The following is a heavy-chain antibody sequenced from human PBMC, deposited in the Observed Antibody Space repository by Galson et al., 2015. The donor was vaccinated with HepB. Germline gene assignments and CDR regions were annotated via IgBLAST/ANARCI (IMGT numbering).Heavy chain of an antibody. D-gene: IGHD6-13*01. CDR2: IRSKANSYAT. CDR1: GFTFSGSA. CDR3: TSSGIAAAGTGY. Sequence: SLRPSCAASGFTFSGSAMHWVRQASGKGLEWVCRIRSKANSYATAYTASVKGKFTISRDDSKNTAYLQMNSLKTEDTAVYYCTSSGIAAAGTGYWGQGTLVTVSS. V-gene: IGHV3-73*01. J-gene: IGHJ4*02.